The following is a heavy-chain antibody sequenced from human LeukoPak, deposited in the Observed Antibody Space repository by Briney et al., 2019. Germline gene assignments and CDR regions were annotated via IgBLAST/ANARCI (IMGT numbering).Heavy chain of an antibody. Sequence: GGSLRLSCAASGFTFSSYGMHWVRQAPGKGLEWVAVISCDGSNKYYADSVKGRFTISRDNPKNTLYLQMNSLRAEDTAVYYCARERDDFDYWGQGTLVTVSS. D-gene: IGHD5-24*01. CDR1: GFTFSSYG. CDR2: ISCDGSNK. V-gene: IGHV3-30*03. CDR3: ARERDDFDY. J-gene: IGHJ4*02.